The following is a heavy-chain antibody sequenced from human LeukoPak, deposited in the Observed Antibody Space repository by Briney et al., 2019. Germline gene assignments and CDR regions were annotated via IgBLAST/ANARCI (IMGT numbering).Heavy chain of an antibody. CDR1: GGSISSGGYS. CDR3: ARATYYYHSSGPPLFDY. Sequence: TSETLSLTCAVSGGSISSGGYSWSWIRQPPGKGLEWIGYIYHSGSTYYNPSLKSRVTISVDRSKNQFSLKLSSVTAADTAVYYCARATYYYHSSGPPLFDYWGQGTLVTVSS. J-gene: IGHJ4*02. D-gene: IGHD3-22*01. V-gene: IGHV4-30-2*01. CDR2: IYHSGST.